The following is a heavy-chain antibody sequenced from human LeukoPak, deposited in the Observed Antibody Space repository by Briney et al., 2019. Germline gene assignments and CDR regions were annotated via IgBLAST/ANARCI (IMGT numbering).Heavy chain of an antibody. Sequence: PGGSLRLSCAASGFTFSSYSMNWVRQAPGKGLEWVSSISSSSSYVYYADSVKGRFTISRDNAKNSLYLQMNSLSAEDTAVYSCARGSPYYGSGSFPLYYYTDVSGKGTPVTASS. CDR2: ISSSSSYV. CDR3: ARGSPYYGSGSFPLYYYTDV. CDR1: GFTFSSYS. V-gene: IGHV3-21*01. D-gene: IGHD3-10*01. J-gene: IGHJ6*03.